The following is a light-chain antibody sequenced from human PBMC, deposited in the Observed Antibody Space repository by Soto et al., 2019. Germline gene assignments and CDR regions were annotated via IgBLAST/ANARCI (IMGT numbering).Light chain of an antibody. V-gene: IGKV1-39*01. CDR2: ATS. J-gene: IGKJ4*01. CDR3: QQSYSAVT. CDR1: QSISSY. Sequence: DIQMTQSPSSLFASVGDRITITCRASQSISSYLNWYQQKPGKAPKLLLYATSSLESGVPSRFSGSGSGTDYTLTITSLQPEDFATYYCQQSYSAVTFGGGATVAIK.